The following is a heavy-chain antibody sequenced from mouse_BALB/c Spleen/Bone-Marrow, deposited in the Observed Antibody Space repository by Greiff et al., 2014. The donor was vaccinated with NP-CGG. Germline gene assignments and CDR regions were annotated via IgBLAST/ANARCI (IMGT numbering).Heavy chain of an antibody. J-gene: IGHJ4*01. Sequence: QVQLQQSGAELVKPGASVKLSCKASGYTFTSYWMHWVKQRPGQGLEWIGEINPSNGRTNYNEKFKDKATLTVDKSSSTAYMQLSSLTSEDSAVYYCARARNYGNYDAMDYWGQGTSVTVSP. V-gene: IGHV1S81*02. CDR2: INPSNGRT. CDR1: GYTFTSYW. CDR3: ARARNYGNYDAMDY. D-gene: IGHD2-1*01.